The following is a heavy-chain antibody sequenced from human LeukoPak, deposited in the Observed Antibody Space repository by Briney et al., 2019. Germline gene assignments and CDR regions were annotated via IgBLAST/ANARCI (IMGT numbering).Heavy chain of an antibody. Sequence: ASVKVSCKASGYTFTSYDINWVRQATGQGLEWMGWMNPNSGNTGYAQKFQGRVTMTRNTSISTAYMELSSLRSEDTAVYYCARARSIHYYDSSGYSYWGQGTLVTVSS. V-gene: IGHV1-8*01. D-gene: IGHD3-22*01. CDR2: MNPNSGNT. CDR1: GYTFTSYD. J-gene: IGHJ4*02. CDR3: ARARSIHYYDSSGYSY.